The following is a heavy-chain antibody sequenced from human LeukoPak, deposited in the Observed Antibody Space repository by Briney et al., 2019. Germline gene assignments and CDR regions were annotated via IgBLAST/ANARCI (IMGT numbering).Heavy chain of an antibody. D-gene: IGHD3-22*01. CDR3: ARGGTRYYYDSSGYYPNWFDP. J-gene: IGHJ5*02. V-gene: IGHV1-69*06. Sequence: SVKVSCKASGGTFSSYAISWVRQAPGQGLEWMGGIIPIFGTANYAQKFQGRVTITADKSTSTAYMELSSLRSEDTAVYYCARGGTRYYYDSSGYYPNWFDPWGQGTLVTVSS. CDR1: GGTFSSYA. CDR2: IIPIFGTA.